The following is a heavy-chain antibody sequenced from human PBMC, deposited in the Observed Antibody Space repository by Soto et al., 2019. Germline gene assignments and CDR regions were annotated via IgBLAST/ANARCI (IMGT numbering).Heavy chain of an antibody. D-gene: IGHD3-9*01. V-gene: IGHV1-8*01. CDR3: ARSLNYDILTGRSTYFDY. CDR1: GYTFTSYD. J-gene: IGHJ4*02. Sequence: ASVKVSCKASGYTFTSYDINWVRQATGQGLEWMGWMNPNSGNTGYAQKFQGRVTMTRDTSTSTAYMELRSLRSDDTAVYYCARSLNYDILTGRSTYFDYWGQGTLVTVSS. CDR2: MNPNSGNT.